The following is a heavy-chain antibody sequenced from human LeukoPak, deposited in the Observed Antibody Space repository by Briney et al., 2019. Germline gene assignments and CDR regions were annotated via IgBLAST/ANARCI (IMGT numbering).Heavy chain of an antibody. CDR3: AKEFIVEYYDSSGYGY. CDR1: GFTFSSYS. D-gene: IGHD3-22*01. J-gene: IGHJ4*02. V-gene: IGHV3-23*01. CDR2: ISGSGGST. Sequence: GGSLRLSCAASGFTFSSYSMNWVRQAPGKGLEWVSAISGSGGSTYYADSVKGRFTISRDNSKNTLYLQMNSLRAEDTAVYYCAKEFIVEYYDSSGYGYWGQGTLVTVSS.